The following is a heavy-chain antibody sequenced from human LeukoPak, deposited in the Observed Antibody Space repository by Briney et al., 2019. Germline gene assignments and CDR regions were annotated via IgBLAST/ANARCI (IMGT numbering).Heavy chain of an antibody. CDR3: ARDIAAAGLFFDY. J-gene: IGHJ4*02. D-gene: IGHD6-13*01. Sequence: GGXLRLSCAASGFTFSSYWMSWVRQAPGKGLEWVANMKYDGSEKDYVDSVKGRFTISGDKDKNSLYLQMNSLRAEDTAVYYCARDIAAAGLFFDYWGQGTLVTVSS. V-gene: IGHV3-7*01. CDR2: MKYDGSEK. CDR1: GFTFSSYW.